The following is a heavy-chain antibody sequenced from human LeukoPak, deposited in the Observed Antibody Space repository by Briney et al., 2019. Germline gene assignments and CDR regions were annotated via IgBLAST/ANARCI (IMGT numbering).Heavy chain of an antibody. D-gene: IGHD6-19*01. Sequence: GGSLRLSCAASGFTFSSYSMSWVRQAPGKGLEWVANIKQDGSEKYYVDSVKGRFTISRDNAKNSLYLQMNSLRAEDTAVYYCARDRSYSSGWYSDYWGQGTLVTVSS. V-gene: IGHV3-7*01. CDR1: GFTFSSYS. J-gene: IGHJ4*02. CDR3: ARDRSYSSGWYSDY. CDR2: IKQDGSEK.